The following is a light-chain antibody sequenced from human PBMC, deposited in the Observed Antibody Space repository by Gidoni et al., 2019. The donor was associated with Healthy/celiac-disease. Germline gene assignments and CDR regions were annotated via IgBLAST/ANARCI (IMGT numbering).Light chain of an antibody. J-gene: IGLJ2*01. Sequence: SSALPQPPSVSVSPGQTASITCSGDKLGDKYACWYQQKPGQSPVLVIYQDSKRPSGIPERFSGSNSGNTATLTISGTQAMDEADYYCQAWDSSTASVVFGGGTKLTVL. CDR2: QDS. V-gene: IGLV3-1*01. CDR1: KLGDKY. CDR3: QAWDSSTASVV.